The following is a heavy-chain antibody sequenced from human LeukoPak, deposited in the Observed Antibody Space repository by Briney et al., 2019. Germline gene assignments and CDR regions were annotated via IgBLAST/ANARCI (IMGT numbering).Heavy chain of an antibody. D-gene: IGHD2-15*01. CDR3: AKIPGGGYMDV. J-gene: IGHJ6*03. Sequence: PGGSLRLSCAASGFTFSNYGLSWVRQAPGKGLEWVSHISSSGDSTYYADSVKGRFTISRDNSKSTLYLQMNSLRAEDTAVYYCAKIPGGGYMDVWGKGTTVTVSS. V-gene: IGHV3-23*01. CDR1: GFTFSNYG. CDR2: ISSSGDST.